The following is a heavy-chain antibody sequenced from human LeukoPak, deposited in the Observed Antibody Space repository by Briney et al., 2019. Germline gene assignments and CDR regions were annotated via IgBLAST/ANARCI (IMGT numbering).Heavy chain of an antibody. CDR1: GYTFTSYD. D-gene: IGHD3-10*01. V-gene: IGHV1-8*01. CDR3: ARYYYGSGSYSYYYYMDV. Sequence: ASVKVSCKASGYTFTSYDINWMRQATGQGLEWMGWMNPNSGNTGYAQKFQGRVTMTRNTSISTAYMELSSLRSEDTAVYYCARYYYGSGSYSYYYYMDVWGKGTTVTVSS. J-gene: IGHJ6*03. CDR2: MNPNSGNT.